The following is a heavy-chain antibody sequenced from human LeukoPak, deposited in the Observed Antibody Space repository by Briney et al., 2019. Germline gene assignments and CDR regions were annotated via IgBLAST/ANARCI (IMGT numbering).Heavy chain of an antibody. V-gene: IGHV4-59*08. CDR1: GGSFRGYY. Sequence: PSETLSLTCAVYGGSFRGYYWTWIRQPPGKGLEWIGYIYYSGSTNYKSSLKSRVTISLDTSKNQFSLKLSSVTAADTAVYYCATLDSSGWYVDYWGQGTLVTVSS. CDR3: ATLDSSGWYVDY. D-gene: IGHD6-19*01. CDR2: IYYSGST. J-gene: IGHJ4*02.